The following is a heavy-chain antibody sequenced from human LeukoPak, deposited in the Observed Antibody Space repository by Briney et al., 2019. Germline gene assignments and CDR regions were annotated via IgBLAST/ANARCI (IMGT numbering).Heavy chain of an antibody. CDR2: ISAYNGNT. CDR3: ARDRYYYDSSGYCDY. D-gene: IGHD3-22*01. V-gene: IGHV1-18*01. Sequence: ASVKVSFKASGYTFTSYGISWVRQAPGQGLEWMGWISAYNGNTNYTQKLQGRVTMTTDTSTSTAYMELRSLRSDDTAVYYCARDRYYYDSSGYCDYWGQGTLVTVSS. CDR1: GYTFTSYG. J-gene: IGHJ4*02.